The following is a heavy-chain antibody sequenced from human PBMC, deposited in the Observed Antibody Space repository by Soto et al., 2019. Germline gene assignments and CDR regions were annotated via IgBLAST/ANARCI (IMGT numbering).Heavy chain of an antibody. V-gene: IGHV3-7*01. D-gene: IGHD3-9*01. Sequence: GGSLRLSCAASGFTFSRYWMSGVRQAPGKGLEWVANIKQDGSEKYYVDSVKGRFTISRDNAKNSLYLQMNSLRAEDTAVYYCASLRYFDWSPHDAFDIWGQGTMVTVSS. CDR3: ASLRYFDWSPHDAFDI. CDR2: IKQDGSEK. CDR1: GFTFSRYW. J-gene: IGHJ3*02.